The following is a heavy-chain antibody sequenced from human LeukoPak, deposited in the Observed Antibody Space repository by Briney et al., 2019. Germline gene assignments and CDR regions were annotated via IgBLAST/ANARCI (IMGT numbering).Heavy chain of an antibody. Sequence: PGGSLRLSCAASGFTFDDYTMHWVRQAPGKGLEWVSLISWDGGSTYYADSVKGRFTISRDNSKNSLYLQMNSLRTEDTALYYCAKERAVAGTGPLDYWGQGTLVTVSS. CDR3: AKERAVAGTGPLDY. CDR2: ISWDGGST. J-gene: IGHJ4*02. D-gene: IGHD6-19*01. V-gene: IGHV3-43*01. CDR1: GFTFDDYT.